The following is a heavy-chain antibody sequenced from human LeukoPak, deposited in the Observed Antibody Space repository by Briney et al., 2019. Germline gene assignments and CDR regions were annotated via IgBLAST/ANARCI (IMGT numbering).Heavy chain of an antibody. CDR1: GYTFTDYY. Sequence: ASVKVSCKASGYTFTDYYMHWVRQAPGQGLEWMGWINPNNGGTNYAQNFQGRVTMTRDMSTSTVYMELSSLRSEDTAVYYCARELGYCSSTSCYNKEWFDPWGQGTLVTVSS. CDR2: INPNNGGT. CDR3: ARELGYCSSTSCYNKEWFDP. J-gene: IGHJ5*02. V-gene: IGHV1-2*02. D-gene: IGHD2-2*02.